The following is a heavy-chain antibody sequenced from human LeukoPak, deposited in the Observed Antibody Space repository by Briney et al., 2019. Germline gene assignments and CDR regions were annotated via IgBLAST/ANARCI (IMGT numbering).Heavy chain of an antibody. V-gene: IGHV3-21*01. D-gene: IGHD6-13*01. CDR1: GFTFSSYS. CDR2: ISSSSSYI. Sequence: GGSLRLSCAASGFTFSSYSMNWARQAPGKGLEWVSSISSSSSYIYYADSVKGRFTISRDNAKNSLYLQMNSLRAEDTAVYYCAREYGIAAAGPDYWGQGTLVTVSS. J-gene: IGHJ4*02. CDR3: AREYGIAAAGPDY.